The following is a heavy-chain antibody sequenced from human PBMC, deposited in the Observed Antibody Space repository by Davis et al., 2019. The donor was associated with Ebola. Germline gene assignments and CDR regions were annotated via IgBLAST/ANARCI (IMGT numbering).Heavy chain of an antibody. CDR2: ISSSSSYI. Sequence: GESLKISCAASGFTFSSYSMNWVRQAPGKGLEWVSSISSSSSYIYYADSVKGRFTISRDNSKNTLYLQMNSLRAEDTAVYYCARDGTYFDYWGQGTLVTVSS. V-gene: IGHV3-21*01. J-gene: IGHJ4*02. CDR3: ARDGTYFDY. D-gene: IGHD1-7*01. CDR1: GFTFSSYS.